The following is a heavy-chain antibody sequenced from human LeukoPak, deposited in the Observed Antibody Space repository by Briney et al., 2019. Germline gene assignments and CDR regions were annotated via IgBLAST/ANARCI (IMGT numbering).Heavy chain of an antibody. V-gene: IGHV5-51*01. CDR1: GYSFTSYW. J-gene: IGHJ6*03. CDR2: IYPGDSDT. D-gene: IGHD2-2*02. Sequence: GESLKISCKGSGYSFTSYWIGWVRQMPGKGLEWMGIIYPGDSDTRYSPSFQGQVTISADKSISTAYLQWSSLKASDTAMYYCARHLTRQHDCSSTSCYRARYYYYYMDVWGKGTTVTVSS. CDR3: ARHLTRQHDCSSTSCYRARYYYYYMDV.